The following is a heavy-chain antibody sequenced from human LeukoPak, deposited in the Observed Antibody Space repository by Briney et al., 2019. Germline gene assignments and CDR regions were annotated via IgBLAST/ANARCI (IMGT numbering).Heavy chain of an antibody. Sequence: ASVKVSCKASGYTFRSYGISWVRQAPGQGLEWMGWISAYNGNTNYAQKLQGRVTMTTDTSTSTAYMDLRSLRSDDTAVYYCAKGAGGFNYYNWFDPWGQGTLVTVSS. D-gene: IGHD1-1*01. CDR2: ISAYNGNT. CDR3: AKGAGGFNYYNWFDP. CDR1: GYTFRSYG. V-gene: IGHV1-18*01. J-gene: IGHJ5*02.